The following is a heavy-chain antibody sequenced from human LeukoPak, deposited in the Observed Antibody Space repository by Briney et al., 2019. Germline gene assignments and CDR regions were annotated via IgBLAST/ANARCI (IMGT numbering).Heavy chain of an antibody. Sequence: GGSLRLSCAASGFTVSSNYMNWVRQAPGKGLEWVSVIYSGGSTYYAESVKGRFTISRDNSKNTLYLQMNSLRAEDTAVYYCAKEWIGGRPLVVVAVHWGQGTLVTVSS. CDR2: IYSGGST. CDR3: AKEWIGGRPLVVVAVH. J-gene: IGHJ4*02. CDR1: GFTVSSNY. V-gene: IGHV3-66*01. D-gene: IGHD2-21*02.